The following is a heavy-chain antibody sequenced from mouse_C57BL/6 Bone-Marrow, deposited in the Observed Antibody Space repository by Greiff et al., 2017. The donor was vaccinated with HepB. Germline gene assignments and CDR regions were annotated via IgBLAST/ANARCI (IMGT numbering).Heavy chain of an antibody. V-gene: IGHV1-81*01. J-gene: IGHJ3*01. Sequence: QVQLQQSGAELARPGASVKLSCKASGYTFTSYGISWVKQRTGQGLEWIGEIYPRSGNTYYNEKFKGKATLTADKSSSTAYMELRSLTSEDSAVYFCARSYGSSSFAYWGQGTLVTVSA. CDR1: GYTFTSYG. CDR3: ARSYGSSSFAY. CDR2: IYPRSGNT. D-gene: IGHD1-1*01.